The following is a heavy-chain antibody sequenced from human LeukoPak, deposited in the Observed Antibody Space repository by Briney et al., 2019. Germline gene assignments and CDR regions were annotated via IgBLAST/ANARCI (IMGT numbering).Heavy chain of an antibody. Sequence: PGGSLRLSCAASGFDFGAYETNWVRQAPGKGLEWVAYFAGSDTTTYYADSVKGRFIISRDNARNSLYLQMNSLRAEDTALYYCTTLGYHLDSWGQGTLVTVSS. J-gene: IGHJ4*02. V-gene: IGHV3-48*03. CDR3: TTLGYHLDS. CDR1: GFDFGAYE. D-gene: IGHD3-22*01. CDR2: FAGSDTTT.